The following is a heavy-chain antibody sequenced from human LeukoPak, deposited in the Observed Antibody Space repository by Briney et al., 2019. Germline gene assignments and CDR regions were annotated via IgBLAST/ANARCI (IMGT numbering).Heavy chain of an antibody. V-gene: IGHV1-69*05. CDR1: GGTFSSYA. D-gene: IGHD4-23*01. Sequence: SVKVSCKASGGTFSSYAISWVRQAPGQGLEWMGGIIPIFGTANYAQKFQGRVTMTRDTSTSTVYMELSSLRSEDTAVYYCARDQLTTVVTNTTADMDVWGQGTTVTVSS. CDR3: ARDQLTTVVTNTTADMDV. CDR2: IIPIFGTA. J-gene: IGHJ6*02.